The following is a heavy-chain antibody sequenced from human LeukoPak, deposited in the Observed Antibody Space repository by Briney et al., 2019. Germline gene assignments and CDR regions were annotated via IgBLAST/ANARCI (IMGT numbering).Heavy chain of an antibody. V-gene: IGHV3-11*04. CDR2: ISSSGSTI. J-gene: IGHJ6*04. CDR1: GFTVSSNY. CDR3: AELGITMIGGV. D-gene: IGHD3-10*02. Sequence: GGSLRLSCAASGFTVSSNYMSWVRQAPGKGLEWVSYISSSGSTIYYADSVKGRFTISRDNAKNSLYLQMNSLRAEDAAVYYCAELGITMIGGVWGKGTTVTISS.